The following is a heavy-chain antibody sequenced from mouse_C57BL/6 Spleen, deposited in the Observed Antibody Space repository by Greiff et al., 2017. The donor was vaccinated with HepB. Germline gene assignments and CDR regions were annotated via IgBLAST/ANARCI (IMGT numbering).Heavy chain of an antibody. D-gene: IGHD4-1*01. Sequence: EVMLVESGGGLVKPGGSLKLSCAASGFTFSSYTMSWVRQTPEKRLEWVATISGGGGNTYYPDSVKGRFTIARDNAKNTLYLQMSSLRSEDTALYYCVRHETVFAYWGHGTLVTVSS. CDR1: GFTFSSYT. V-gene: IGHV5-9*01. CDR3: VRHETVFAY. J-gene: IGHJ3*01. CDR2: ISGGGGNT.